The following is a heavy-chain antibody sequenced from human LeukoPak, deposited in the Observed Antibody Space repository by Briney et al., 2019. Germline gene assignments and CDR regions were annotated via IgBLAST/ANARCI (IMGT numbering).Heavy chain of an antibody. J-gene: IGHJ6*03. CDR1: GYTFNGYY. CDR3: ARVGILTGYYTDYYYYYMDV. V-gene: IGHV1-2*02. CDR2: INPNNGGT. D-gene: IGHD3-9*01. Sequence: ASVKVSCKSSGYTFNGYYMHWVRQAPGQGLEWMGWINPNNGGTKYAQNFQGRVTMTRDTSISTAYMELDRLRFDDTAVYYCARVGILTGYYTDYYYYYMDVWGKGTTVTVSS.